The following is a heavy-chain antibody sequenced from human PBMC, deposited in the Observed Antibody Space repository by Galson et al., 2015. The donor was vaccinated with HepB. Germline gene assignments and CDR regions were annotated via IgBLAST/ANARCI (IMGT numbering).Heavy chain of an antibody. D-gene: IGHD2-15*01. CDR3: ARPTIVSGPFDP. CDR1: GYTFTGYY. J-gene: IGHJ5*02. Sequence: SVKVSCKASGYTFTGYYMHWVRQAPGQGLEWMGRINPNSGGTNYAQKFQGRVTMTRDTSISTAYMELSRLRSDDTAVYYCARPTIVSGPFDPWGQGTLVTVSS. CDR2: INPNSGGT. V-gene: IGHV1-2*06.